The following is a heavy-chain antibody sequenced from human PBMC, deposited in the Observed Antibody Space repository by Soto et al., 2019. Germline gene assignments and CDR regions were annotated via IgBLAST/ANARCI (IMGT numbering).Heavy chain of an antibody. CDR1: GGSISGRVHS. J-gene: IGHJ2*01. Sequence: PSETMSLTCTVAGGSISGRVHSWSWIRQPPGKGLEWIGHIFDSGSTYYNPSLKSRLTISVDTSKNQFSLRLSSVTAADTAVYYCAREIMPLTNDSYFDLWGRGTLVPVSS. CDR2: IFDSGST. D-gene: IGHD2-8*01. CDR3: AREIMPLTNDSYFDL. V-gene: IGHV4-30-4*01.